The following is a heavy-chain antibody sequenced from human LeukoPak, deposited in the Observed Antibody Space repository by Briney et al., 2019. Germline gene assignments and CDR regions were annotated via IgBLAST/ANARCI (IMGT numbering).Heavy chain of an antibody. Sequence: GGSLRLSCAASGFTFSSYGMHWVRQAPGKGLEWVAVISYDGSNKYYADSVKGRFTISRDNSKNTLYLQMNSLRAGDTAVYYCAKPHFDDWGQGTLVTVSS. CDR3: AKPHFDD. CDR2: ISYDGSNK. J-gene: IGHJ4*02. V-gene: IGHV3-30*18. CDR1: GFTFSSYG.